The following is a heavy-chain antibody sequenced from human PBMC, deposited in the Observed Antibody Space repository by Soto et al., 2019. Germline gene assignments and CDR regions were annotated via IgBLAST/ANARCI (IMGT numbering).Heavy chain of an antibody. Sequence: EVQLVESGGGLVQPGRSLRLSCAASGFTVSSNYMSWVRQAPGKGLEWVSVIYSGGSTYYADSVKGRFTISRDNSKNTLYLQMNSLRAEDTAVYYCATSGSWSRFDCWGQGTLVTVSS. CDR2: IYSGGST. CDR3: ATSGSWSRFDC. CDR1: GFTVSSNY. D-gene: IGHD6-13*01. J-gene: IGHJ4*02. V-gene: IGHV3-66*01.